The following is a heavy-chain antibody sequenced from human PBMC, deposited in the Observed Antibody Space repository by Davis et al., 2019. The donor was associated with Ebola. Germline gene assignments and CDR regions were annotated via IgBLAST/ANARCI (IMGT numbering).Heavy chain of an antibody. CDR3: ARHFVGKLFGMDV. D-gene: IGHD3-3*02. V-gene: IGHV5-10-1*01. CDR1: GYSFTSYW. J-gene: IGHJ6*02. Sequence: KVSCKGSGYSFTSYWISWVRQMPGKGLEWMGRIDPSDSYTDYSPSFQGHVSISTDKSINTAYLQWNSLKASDTAMYFCARHFVGKLFGMDVWGHGTTVTVSS. CDR2: IDPSDSYT.